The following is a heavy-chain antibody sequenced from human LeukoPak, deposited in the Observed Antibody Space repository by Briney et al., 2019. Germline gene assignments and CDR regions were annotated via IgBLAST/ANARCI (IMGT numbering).Heavy chain of an antibody. J-gene: IGHJ3*02. Sequence: PGGSLRLSCAASGFTFSSYSMNWVRQAPGKGLEWVSSISSSSSYIYYADSVKGRFTISRDNAKNSLYLQMNSLRAEDTAVYYCARDGGIVGAPWDDGAFDIWGQGTMVTVSS. CDR2: ISSSSSYI. V-gene: IGHV3-21*01. D-gene: IGHD1-26*01. CDR3: ARDGGIVGAPWDDGAFDI. CDR1: GFTFSSYS.